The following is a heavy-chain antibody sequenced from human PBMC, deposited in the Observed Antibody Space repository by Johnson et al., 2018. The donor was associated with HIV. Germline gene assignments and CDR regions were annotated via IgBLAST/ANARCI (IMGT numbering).Heavy chain of an antibody. V-gene: IGHV3-11*01. J-gene: IGHJ3*02. CDR1: GFTFSDYY. Sequence: VQLVESGGGLVKPGGSLRLSCAASGFTFSDYYMSWIRQAPGKGLEWVSSISSIGTTMYYADSVKGRFTLSRDNSKNTLYLQMNSLRAEDTAVYYCAKSRGSYLFDAFDIWGQGTMVTVSS. CDR3: AKSRGSYLFDAFDI. CDR2: ISSIGTTM. D-gene: IGHD1-26*01.